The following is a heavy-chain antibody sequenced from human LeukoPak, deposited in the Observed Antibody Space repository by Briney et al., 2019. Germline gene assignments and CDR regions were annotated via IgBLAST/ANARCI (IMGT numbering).Heavy chain of an antibody. D-gene: IGHD2-21*02. CDR2: INPNSGGT. Sequence: ASVKVSCKASGYTFTGYYMHWGRQAPGQGLEWMGWINPNSGGTNYAQKFQGRVTMTRDTSISTAYMELSRLRSDDTAVYYCARDPSGAYCGGDCFFPPDYWGQGTLVTVSS. V-gene: IGHV1-2*02. CDR1: GYTFTGYY. J-gene: IGHJ4*02. CDR3: ARDPSGAYCGGDCFFPPDY.